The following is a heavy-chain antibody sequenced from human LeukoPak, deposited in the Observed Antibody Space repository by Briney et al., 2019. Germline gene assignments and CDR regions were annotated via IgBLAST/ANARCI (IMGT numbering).Heavy chain of an antibody. D-gene: IGHD3-9*01. CDR3: ASDFDFSFDY. J-gene: IGHJ4*02. V-gene: IGHV3-30*03. CDR1: GFTFSSYG. CDR2: ISYDGSNK. Sequence: PGGSLRLSCAASGFTFSSYGMHWVRQAPGKGLEWVAVISYDGSNKYYADSVKGRFTISRDNSKNTPYLQMNSLRAEDTAVYYCASDFDFSFDYWGQGTLVTVSS.